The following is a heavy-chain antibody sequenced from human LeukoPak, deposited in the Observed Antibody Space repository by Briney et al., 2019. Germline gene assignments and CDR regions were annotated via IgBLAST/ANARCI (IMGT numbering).Heavy chain of an antibody. J-gene: IGHJ3*02. CDR3: ARESGITIFGVVIPVAAFDI. D-gene: IGHD3-3*01. Sequence: SETLSLTCAVYGGSFSGYYWSWIRQPPGKGLEWIGSIYYSGSTYYNPSLKSRVTISVDTSKNQFSLKLSSVTAADTAVYYCARESGITIFGVVIPVAAFDIWGQGTMVTVSS. CDR1: GGSFSGYY. V-gene: IGHV4-34*01. CDR2: IYYSGST.